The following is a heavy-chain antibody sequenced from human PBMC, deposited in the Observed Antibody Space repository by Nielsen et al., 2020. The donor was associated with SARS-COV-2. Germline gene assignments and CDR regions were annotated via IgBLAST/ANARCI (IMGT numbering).Heavy chain of an antibody. J-gene: IGHJ4*02. CDR3: VRDVRSSGWYYFDY. CDR2: ISSRSSWI. V-gene: IGHV3-21*01. D-gene: IGHD6-19*01. CDR1: GFTFSDYT. Sequence: GGSLRLSCAASGFTFSDYTMNWVRQAPGKGLQWVSSISSRSSWIYYTDSVKGRFTISRDNANNSLFLQMNNLRDDDTAVYYCVRDVRSSGWYYFDYWGQGALVTVSP.